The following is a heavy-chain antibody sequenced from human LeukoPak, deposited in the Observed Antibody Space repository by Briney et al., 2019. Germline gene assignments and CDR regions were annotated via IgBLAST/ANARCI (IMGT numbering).Heavy chain of an antibody. CDR2: IIPILGKA. V-gene: IGHV1-69*04. Sequence: ASVKVSCKASGGTFSSYAISWVRQAPGQGLEWMGRIIPILGKANYAQKFQGRVTITADKSTSTAYMELSSLRSEDTAVYYCARPRASSTSCYLTWGQGTLVTVSS. J-gene: IGHJ5*02. D-gene: IGHD2-2*01. CDR1: GGTFSSYA. CDR3: ARPRASSTSCYLT.